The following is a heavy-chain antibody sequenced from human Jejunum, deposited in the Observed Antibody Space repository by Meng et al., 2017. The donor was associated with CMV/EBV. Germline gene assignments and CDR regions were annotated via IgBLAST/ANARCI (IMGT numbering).Heavy chain of an antibody. V-gene: IGHV3-9*01. CDR1: FTFDDYA. D-gene: IGHD3-3*01. CDR2: ISWNSGKI. CDR3: AKPLSPYDFWSGTDY. Sequence: FTFDDYAMHWVRQPPGKGLEWVSGISWNSGKIDYADSVKGRFTISRDNAKSSLYLQMNSLKPEDTAFYYCAKPLSPYDFWSGTDYWGQETRVTVSS. J-gene: IGHJ4*02.